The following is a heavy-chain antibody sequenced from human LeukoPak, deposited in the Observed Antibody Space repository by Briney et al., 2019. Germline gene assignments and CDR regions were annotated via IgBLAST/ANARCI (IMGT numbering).Heavy chain of an antibody. J-gene: IGHJ4*02. CDR3: ARDLSKLIEY. Sequence: GGSLRLSCAASGFTFSSYAMSWVRQAPGKGLGWVSAINPTGGSTYYADSVKGRFTISRDNSKNTLYLQMNSLRAEDTAVYYCARDLSKLIEYWGQGTLVTVSS. CDR2: INPTGGST. D-gene: IGHD4-11*01. CDR1: GFTFSSYA. V-gene: IGHV3-23*01.